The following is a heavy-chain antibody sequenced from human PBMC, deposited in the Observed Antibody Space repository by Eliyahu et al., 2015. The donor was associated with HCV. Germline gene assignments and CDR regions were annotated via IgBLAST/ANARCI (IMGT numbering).Heavy chain of an antibody. CDR3: ARDSGFNLDAFDM. D-gene: IGHD5-12*01. J-gene: IGHJ3*02. CDR2: IYSGGST. CDR1: GFTVSNNY. V-gene: IGHV3-66*01. Sequence: EVQLVESGGGLVQPGGSLRLSCVASGFTVSNNYMSWVRQAPGKGLGWVSVIYSGGSTYYADSLKGRFIMSRDTSKNTLFLQMNSLRVEDTAVYYCARDSGFNLDAFDMWGQGTMVTVSS.